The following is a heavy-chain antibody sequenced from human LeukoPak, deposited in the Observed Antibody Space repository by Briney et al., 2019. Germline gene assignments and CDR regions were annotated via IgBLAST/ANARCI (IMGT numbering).Heavy chain of an antibody. J-gene: IGHJ6*02. Sequence: PERSLTLSCAASGFIFSSHGMHWVRQAPSKGLEWVAVIWFDGSNKYYADSVKGRFAISRANSKNTPYLQMNTRRAESTAINYCSRWRPGGGINGMDVWGQGTTVTVSS. V-gene: IGHV3-33*01. CDR2: IWFDGSNK. D-gene: IGHD3-16*01. CDR3: SRWRPGGGINGMDV. CDR1: GFIFSSHG.